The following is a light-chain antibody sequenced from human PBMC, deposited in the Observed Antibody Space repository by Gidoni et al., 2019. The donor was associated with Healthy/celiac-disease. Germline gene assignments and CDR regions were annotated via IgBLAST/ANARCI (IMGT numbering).Light chain of an antibody. CDR2: DAS. V-gene: IGKV3-11*01. CDR1: QSVSSY. Sequence: EIVLTQSPATLSSSPGERATLSCRASQSVSSYLACYQQKPGQAPRLLIYDASNRAAGIPARFSGSRSWADFTLTISSREPEDFAVYYCQQRSNWPPLTFGGGTKVEIK. CDR3: QQRSNWPPLT. J-gene: IGKJ4*02.